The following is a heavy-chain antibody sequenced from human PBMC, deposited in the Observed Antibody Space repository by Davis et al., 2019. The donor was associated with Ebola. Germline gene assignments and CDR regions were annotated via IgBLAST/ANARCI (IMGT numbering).Heavy chain of an antibody. CDR3: ARSPNWNYVNPFDY. D-gene: IGHD1-7*01. V-gene: IGHV3-7*01. CDR2: IKQDGSEK. Sequence: GESLKISCTASGFTFSSYLMSWVRQAPGKGLEWVANIKQDGSEKYYVDSVKGRFTISRDNAKNSLYLQMNSLRAEDTAVYYCARSPNWNYVNPFDYWGQGTLVTVSS. CDR1: GFTFSSYL. J-gene: IGHJ4*02.